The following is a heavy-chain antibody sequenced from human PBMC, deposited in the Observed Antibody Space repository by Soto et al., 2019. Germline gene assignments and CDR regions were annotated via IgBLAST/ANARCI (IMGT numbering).Heavy chain of an antibody. V-gene: IGHV5-51*01. CDR2: IYPGDSDT. D-gene: IGHD2-2*01. J-gene: IGHJ6*02. CDR1: GYSFISYW. CDR3: ARLQYCSSTSCLNYYGMDV. Sequence: PGESLRICWSGAGYSFISYWIGWVRQVHGKGLEWMGIIYPGDSDTRYSPSFQGQVTISADKSISTAYLQWSSLKASDTAMYYCARLQYCSSTSCLNYYGMDVWDQGTTVTVS.